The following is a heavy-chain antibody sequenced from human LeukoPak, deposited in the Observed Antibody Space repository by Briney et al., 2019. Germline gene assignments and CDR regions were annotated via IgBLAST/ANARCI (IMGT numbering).Heavy chain of an antibody. J-gene: IGHJ4*02. CDR2: ISWNSGSI. CDR1: GFTFDDYA. CDR3: ANSGSGWYGEVY. V-gene: IGHV3-9*01. D-gene: IGHD6-19*01. Sequence: GGALRLSCAASGFTFDDYAMHWVRQAPGKGLEWVSGISWNSGSIGYADSVKGRFTISRDNAKNTLYLQMNSLRAEDTAVYYCANSGSGWYGEVYWGQGTLVTVSS.